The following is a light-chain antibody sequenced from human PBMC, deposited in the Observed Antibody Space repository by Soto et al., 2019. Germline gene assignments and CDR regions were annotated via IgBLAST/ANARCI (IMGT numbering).Light chain of an antibody. J-gene: IGKJ1*01. CDR3: QHYNSYSEA. CDR1: QGISSY. V-gene: IGKV1-9*01. CDR2: AAS. Sequence: DIQLTQSPSFLSASVGDRVTITCRASQGISSYLAWYQQKPGKAPKLLIYAASTLQSGVPSRFSGSGSGTEFTLTISSLQPDDFATYYCQHYNSYSEAVGQGTKVDIK.